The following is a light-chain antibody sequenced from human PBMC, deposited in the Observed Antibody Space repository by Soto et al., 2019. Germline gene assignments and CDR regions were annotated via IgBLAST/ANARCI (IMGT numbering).Light chain of an antibody. J-gene: IGKJ2*01. CDR3: QQANSFPYT. V-gene: IGKV1-12*02. CDR2: AAS. CDR1: QDISRY. Sequence: DNQMTQSPSYVSASVGDRVAITCRASQDISRYLVWYQQKPGKAPKLLIYAASTLRSGVPLRFSGSGSGTDFTLTISSLQPDDFATYYCQQANSFPYTFGQGTKLEIK.